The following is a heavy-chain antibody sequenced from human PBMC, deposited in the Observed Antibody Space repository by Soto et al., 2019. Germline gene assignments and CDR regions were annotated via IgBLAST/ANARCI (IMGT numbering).Heavy chain of an antibody. D-gene: IGHD3-3*01. V-gene: IGHV3-21*02. J-gene: IGHJ4*02. CDR3: ARGTGDYDFWSGYHATDYFDY. CDR1: GFTFSSYS. Sequence: EVQLVESGGGLVKPGGSLRLSCAASGFTFSSYSMNWVRQAPGKGLEWVSSITSSSSYIYYADLLKGRFTISRDNAKKSLYLQMNSLRVEAPAVYFCARGTGDYDFWSGYHATDYFDYLGQGTLVTVSS. CDR2: ITSSSSYI.